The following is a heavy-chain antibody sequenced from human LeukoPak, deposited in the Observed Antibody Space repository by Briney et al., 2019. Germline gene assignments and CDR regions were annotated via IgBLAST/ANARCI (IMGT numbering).Heavy chain of an antibody. D-gene: IGHD3-10*01. CDR2: ISYDGSNK. Sequence: GRSLRLSCAASGFTFSSYAMHWVRQAPGKGLEWVAVISYDGSNKYYADSVKGRFTISRDNSKNTLYLQMNSLRAEDTAVYYCARDGSGSYYNPPTRWGQGTLVTVSS. J-gene: IGHJ4*02. V-gene: IGHV3-30*04. CDR1: GFTFSSYA. CDR3: ARDGSGSYYNPPTR.